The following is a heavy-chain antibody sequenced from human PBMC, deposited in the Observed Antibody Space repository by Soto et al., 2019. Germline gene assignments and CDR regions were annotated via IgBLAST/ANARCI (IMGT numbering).Heavy chain of an antibody. CDR2: LVGSGDPI. Sequence: GGSLRLSCAASGFNFTAYAMSWVRQAPGKGLEWVSGLVGSGDPIFYADSVKGRFTISRDNSKNTLYLQMNSLRAEDTAVYYCAREAVLLISQEDYYYYGMDVWGQGTTVTVSS. J-gene: IGHJ6*02. CDR3: AREAVLLISQEDYYYYGMDV. V-gene: IGHV3-23*01. CDR1: GFNFTAYA. D-gene: IGHD1-26*01.